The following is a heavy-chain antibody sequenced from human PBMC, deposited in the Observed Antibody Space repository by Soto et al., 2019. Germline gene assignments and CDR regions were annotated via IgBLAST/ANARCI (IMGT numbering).Heavy chain of an antibody. CDR1: GYTFTSYG. D-gene: IGHD2-2*01. V-gene: IGHV1-18*01. J-gene: IGHJ6*03. Sequence: ASVKVSCKASGYTFTSYGISWVRQAPGQGLEWMGWISAYNGNTNYAQKLQGRVTMTTDTSTSTAYMELRSLRSDDTAVYYCARVYCSSTSCYLYYYYYMDVWGKGTTVTVSS. CDR3: ARVYCSSTSCYLYYYYYMDV. CDR2: ISAYNGNT.